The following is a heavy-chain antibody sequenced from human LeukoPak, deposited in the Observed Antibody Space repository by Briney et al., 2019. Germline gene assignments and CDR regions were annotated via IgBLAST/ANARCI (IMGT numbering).Heavy chain of an antibody. J-gene: IGHJ4*02. CDR2: INGRGEST. Sequence: GGSLRLSCAASGFSFSSYAMSWVRQAPGKGLEWVSGINGRGESTVYADSVKGRFTISRDNAKNSLYLQMNSLRVEDTAVFYCARDQYDTWSRRGNFDSWGQGTLVIVSS. CDR3: ARDQYDTWSRRGNFDS. D-gene: IGHD3-3*01. CDR1: GFSFSSYA. V-gene: IGHV3-23*01.